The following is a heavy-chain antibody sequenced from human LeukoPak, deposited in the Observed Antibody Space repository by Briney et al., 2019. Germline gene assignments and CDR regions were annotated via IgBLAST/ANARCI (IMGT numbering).Heavy chain of an antibody. CDR2: ISAYNGNT. CDR1: GYTFTSYG. V-gene: IGHV1-18*01. J-gene: IGHJ3*01. Sequence: ASVKVSCKASGYTFTSYGISWVRQAPGQGLEWMGWISAYNGNTNYARKLQGRVTMTTDTSTSTAYMELRSLRSDDTAVYYCARDRPDTRVVVPINWGQGTMVTVSS. CDR3: ARDRPDTRVVVPIN. D-gene: IGHD2-21*01.